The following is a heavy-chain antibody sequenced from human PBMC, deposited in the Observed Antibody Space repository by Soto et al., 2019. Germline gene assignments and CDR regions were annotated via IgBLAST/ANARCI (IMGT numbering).Heavy chain of an antibody. J-gene: IGHJ4*02. CDR2: IWYDGSNK. CDR1: GFPFRSYG. D-gene: IGHD3-16*01. V-gene: IGHV3-33*01. Sequence: GGSLRLSFAASGFPFRSYGMHWVRQAPGKGLEWVAVIWYDGSNKYYADSVKGRFTISRDNSKNTLYLQMNSLRAEDTAVYYCARDQEITFGELDPCPLDYWGQGTLVTVSS. CDR3: ARDQEITFGELDPCPLDY.